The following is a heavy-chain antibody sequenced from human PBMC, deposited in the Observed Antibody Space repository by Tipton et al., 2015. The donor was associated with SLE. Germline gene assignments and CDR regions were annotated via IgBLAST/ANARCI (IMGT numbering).Heavy chain of an antibody. Sequence: GLVKPSETLSLTCAVYGGSFSGYYWSWIRQPPGKGLEWIGEINHSGSTNYNPSLKSRFTISVDTSKNQFSLKLSSVTAADTAVYYCASSRYSSGWYDYWGQGTLVTVSS. CDR3: ASSRYSSGWYDY. CDR2: INHSGST. D-gene: IGHD6-19*01. CDR1: GGSFSGYY. V-gene: IGHV4-34*01. J-gene: IGHJ4*02.